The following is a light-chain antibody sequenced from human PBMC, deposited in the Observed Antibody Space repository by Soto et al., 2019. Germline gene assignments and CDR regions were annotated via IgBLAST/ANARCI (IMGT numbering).Light chain of an antibody. J-gene: IGKJ1*01. V-gene: IGKV3-15*01. CDR3: QQYNKWPET. Sequence: EIVMTQSPATLSVSPGERATLSCRASQSVSSNLAWYQQKPGQAPRLLIYGASTRATGIPVRFSGSESGTEFTLTISSLQSEDFAVYYCQQYNKWPETFGQGTKVEIK. CDR2: GAS. CDR1: QSVSSN.